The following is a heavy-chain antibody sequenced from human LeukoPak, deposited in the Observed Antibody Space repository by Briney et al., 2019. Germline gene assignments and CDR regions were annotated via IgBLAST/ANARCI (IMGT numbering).Heavy chain of an antibody. D-gene: IGHD5-12*01. CDR1: GGSISSYY. V-gene: IGHV4-59*01. Sequence: SETLSLTCTVSGGSISSYYWSWIRQPPGKGLEWIGYIYYSGSTNYNPSLKSRVTISVDTSKNQFSLKLRSVTAADTAVYYCARVSGYDWESFYDYWGQGTLVTVFS. CDR2: IYYSGST. CDR3: ARVSGYDWESFYDY. J-gene: IGHJ4*02.